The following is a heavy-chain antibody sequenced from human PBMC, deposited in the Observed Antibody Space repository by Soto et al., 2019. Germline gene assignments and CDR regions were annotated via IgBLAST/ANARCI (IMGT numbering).Heavy chain of an antibody. V-gene: IGHV4-61*01. CDR2: IFYSGST. Sequence: PETLALTCTISVGSVSIGSYDWSWIRQPPGKGLGWIGYIFYSGSTNYNPSLKSRVTISVDTSKKQFSLRLTSVTAADTAVYYCARGNYYDSSGYYTPYFQHWGQGTMVTVSS. D-gene: IGHD3-22*01. CDR1: VGSVSIGSYD. J-gene: IGHJ1*01. CDR3: ARGNYYDSSGYYTPYFQH.